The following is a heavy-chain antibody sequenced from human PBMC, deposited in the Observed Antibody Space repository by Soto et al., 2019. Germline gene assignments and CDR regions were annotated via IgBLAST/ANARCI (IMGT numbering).Heavy chain of an antibody. CDR1: GDSVSSNSVA. D-gene: IGHD3-9*01. J-gene: IGHJ4*02. V-gene: IGHV6-1*01. CDR3: ARRGTGYYFDY. Sequence: PSQTLSLTCDISGDSVSSNSVAWNWIRQSPSRGLEWLGRTYYRSKWYNDYAVSVKSRITINPDTSKNQSSLQLNFVSPEDTAVYYCARRGTGYYFDYWGQGTLVTVPQ. CDR2: TYYRSKWYN.